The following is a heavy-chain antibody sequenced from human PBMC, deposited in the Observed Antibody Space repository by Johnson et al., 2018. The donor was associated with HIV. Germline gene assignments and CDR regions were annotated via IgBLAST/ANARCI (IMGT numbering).Heavy chain of an antibody. D-gene: IGHD3-3*01. J-gene: IGHJ3*02. CDR1: GFTFSSYA. CDR3: ARDAALRFLEWFDAFDI. V-gene: IGHV3-30-3*01. Sequence: VQLVESGGGLVQPGRSLRLSCAASGFTFSSYAMHWVRQAPGKGLEWVAVISYDGSNKYYADSVKGRFTISRDNSKNSLYLQMNSLRAEDTAVYYCARDAALRFLEWFDAFDIWGQGTMVTVSS. CDR2: ISYDGSNK.